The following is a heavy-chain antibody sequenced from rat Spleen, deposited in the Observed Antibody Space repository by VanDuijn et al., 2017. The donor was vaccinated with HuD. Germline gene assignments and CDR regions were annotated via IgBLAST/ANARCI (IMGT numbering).Heavy chain of an antibody. CDR2: ISYDGSST. V-gene: IGHV5-29*01. CDR1: GFTFSDYY. J-gene: IGHJ2*01. D-gene: IGHD4-3*01. Sequence: EVQLVESDGGLVQPGRSLKLSCAASGFTFSDYYMAWVRQAPTKGLEWVATISYDGSSTYYRDSVKGRFTISRDNAKSTLYLQMDSLRSEDTATYYCARHEFGVLDYWGQGVMVTVSS. CDR3: ARHEFGVLDY.